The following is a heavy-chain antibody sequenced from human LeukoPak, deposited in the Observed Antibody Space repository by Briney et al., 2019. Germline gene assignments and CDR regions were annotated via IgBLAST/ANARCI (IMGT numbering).Heavy chain of an antibody. CDR3: ARGQKYYYDSSGYGPNDY. CDR2: INHSGST. D-gene: IGHD3-22*01. V-gene: IGHV4-34*01. CDR1: GGSFSGYY. J-gene: IGHJ4*02. Sequence: ASETLSLTCAVYGGSFSGYYWSWIRQPPGKGLEWIGEINHSGSTKYNPSLQSRVTISIDTSKHQFSLKVSSVTAADTAVYYCARGQKYYYDSSGYGPNDYWGQGTLVTVSS.